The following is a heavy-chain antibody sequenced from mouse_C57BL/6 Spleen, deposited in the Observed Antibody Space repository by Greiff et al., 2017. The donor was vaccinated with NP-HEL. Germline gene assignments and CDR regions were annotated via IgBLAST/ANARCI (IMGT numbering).Heavy chain of an antibody. CDR2: IDPANGNT. CDR1: GFNIKNTY. CDR3: APYYYGSSYGYFDV. V-gene: IGHV14-3*01. D-gene: IGHD1-1*01. J-gene: IGHJ1*03. Sequence: EVKLMESVAELVRPGASVKLSCTASGFNIKNTYMHWVKQRPDQGLEWIGRIDPANGNTKYAPKFQDKATITADTSSNTACLQLSSLTSEDTAIYYCAPYYYGSSYGYFDVWGTGTTVTVSS.